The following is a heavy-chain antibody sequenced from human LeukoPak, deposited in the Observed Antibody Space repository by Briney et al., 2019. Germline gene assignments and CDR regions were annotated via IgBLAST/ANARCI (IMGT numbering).Heavy chain of an antibody. D-gene: IGHD5-24*01. Sequence: ASVKVSCKASGYIFTGYYMHWVRQAPGQGLEWMGWTNPNSGGTKYAQKFQGRVTMTRDTSISTAYMELSRLGSDDTALYYCASQQLQWRESYYFDDWGQETLVTVSS. CDR3: ASQQLQWRESYYFDD. J-gene: IGHJ4*02. CDR1: GYIFTGYY. V-gene: IGHV1-2*02. CDR2: TNPNSGGT.